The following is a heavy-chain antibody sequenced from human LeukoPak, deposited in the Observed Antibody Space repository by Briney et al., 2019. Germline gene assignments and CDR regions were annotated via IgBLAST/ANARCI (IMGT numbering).Heavy chain of an antibody. Sequence: SETLSLTCAVYGGSSSGYYWSWIRQPPGKGLEWIGEINHSGSTNYNPSLKSRVTISVDTSKNQFSLKLSSVTAADTAVYYCARRAMVRGVIRFDPWGQGTLVTVSS. D-gene: IGHD3-10*01. CDR1: GGSSSGYY. CDR2: INHSGST. CDR3: ARRAMVRGVIRFDP. J-gene: IGHJ5*02. V-gene: IGHV4-34*01.